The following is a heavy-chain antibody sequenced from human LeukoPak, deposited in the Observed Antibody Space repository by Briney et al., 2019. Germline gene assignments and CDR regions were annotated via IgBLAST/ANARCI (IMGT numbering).Heavy chain of an antibody. V-gene: IGHV3-30*01. Sequence: GGSLRLSCAASGFTFSSYAMHWVRQAPGKGLEWVALIAYDGSNKYYADSVKGRFTISRDNSKNTLYLQMNSLRAEDTAVYYCATGSSISSLTTFAYWGQGTLVPVSS. CDR1: GFTFSSYA. CDR3: ATGSSISSLTTFAY. D-gene: IGHD4/OR15-4a*01. CDR2: IAYDGSNK. J-gene: IGHJ4*02.